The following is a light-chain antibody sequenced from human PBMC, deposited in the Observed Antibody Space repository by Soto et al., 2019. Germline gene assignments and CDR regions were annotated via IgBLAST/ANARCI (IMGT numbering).Light chain of an antibody. V-gene: IGKV1-17*01. CDR3: LQHYSYPLT. CDR2: AAS. CDR1: QGVKTD. J-gene: IGKJ4*01. Sequence: DIQMTQSPSSVSASVGDRVTITCRASQGVKTDLGWYQQKPGKAPKRLIYAASRLQSGVPSRFSGSGAGTEFTLTISSLQPEDCASYYFLQHYSYPLTFGGGTRVEIK.